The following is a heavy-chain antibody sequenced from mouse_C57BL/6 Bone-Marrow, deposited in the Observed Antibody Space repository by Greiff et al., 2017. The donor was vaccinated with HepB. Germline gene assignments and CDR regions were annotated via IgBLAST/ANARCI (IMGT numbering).Heavy chain of an antibody. D-gene: IGHD3-2*02. Sequence: EVKVVESGGGLVKPGGSLKLSCAASGFTFSDYGMHWVRQAPEKGLEWVAYISSGSSTIYYADTVKGRFTISRDNAKNTLFLQMTSLRSEDTAMYYCARQAPYYFDYWGQGTTLTVSS. J-gene: IGHJ2*01. CDR1: GFTFSDYG. CDR3: ARQAPYYFDY. CDR2: ISSGSSTI. V-gene: IGHV5-17*01.